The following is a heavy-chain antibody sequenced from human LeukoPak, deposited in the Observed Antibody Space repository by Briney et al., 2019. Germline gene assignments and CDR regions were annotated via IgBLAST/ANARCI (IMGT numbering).Heavy chain of an antibody. Sequence: PGGSLRLSCAASGFTVSSNYLSWVRQPPGKGLEWIGEIYHSGSTNYNPSLKSRVTISVDKSKNQFSLKLSSVTAADTAVYYCASLYYYDSSGPNGYFDYWGQGTLVTVSS. CDR1: GFTVSSNY. CDR2: IYHSGST. J-gene: IGHJ4*02. V-gene: IGHV4-4*02. CDR3: ASLYYYDSSGPNGYFDY. D-gene: IGHD3-22*01.